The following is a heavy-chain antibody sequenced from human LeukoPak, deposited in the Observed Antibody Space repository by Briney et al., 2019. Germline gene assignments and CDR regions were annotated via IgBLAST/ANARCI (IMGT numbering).Heavy chain of an antibody. V-gene: IGHV3-74*01. CDR3: ARVVYCGGDCYHFDY. CDR2: INSDASST. D-gene: IGHD2-21*02. Sequence: LTGGSLRLSCAASGFTFSSFWMHWVRQAPGKGLVWVSRINSDASSTTYADSVKGRFTISRDNAKNTVYLQMNSLRAEDTAVYYCARVVYCGGDCYHFDYWGQGTLVTVSS. CDR1: GFTFSSFW. J-gene: IGHJ4*02.